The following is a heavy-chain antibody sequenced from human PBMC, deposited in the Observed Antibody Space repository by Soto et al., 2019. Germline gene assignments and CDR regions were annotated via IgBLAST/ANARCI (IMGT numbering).Heavy chain of an antibody. CDR2: INHSGRP. Sequence: SETLSLTCAVYGGSFSGYYWGWIRQPPGKGLEWVGEINHSGRPNYNPSLKSRVTIAVDTSKNQFSLKLTSVTAADPAVYYCARGLITTNHGFDPWGQGTPVTVSS. CDR1: GGSFSGYY. J-gene: IGHJ5*02. CDR3: ARGLITTNHGFDP. V-gene: IGHV4-34*01. D-gene: IGHD3-22*01.